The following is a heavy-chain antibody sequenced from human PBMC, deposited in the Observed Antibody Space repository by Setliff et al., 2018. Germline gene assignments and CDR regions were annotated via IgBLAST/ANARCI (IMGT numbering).Heavy chain of an antibody. D-gene: IGHD3-10*01. V-gene: IGHV3-7*01. Sequence: GSLRLSCTASGLSYSNYWVSWVRQAPGKGLEWLASINPHGSEKYYVDSVKGRFTISRDNAMNSLSLQMNSLRTEGTAVYYCFGAGTCSYWGQGTQVTVSS. J-gene: IGHJ4*02. CDR3: FGAGTCSY. CDR2: INPHGSEK. CDR1: GLSYSNYW.